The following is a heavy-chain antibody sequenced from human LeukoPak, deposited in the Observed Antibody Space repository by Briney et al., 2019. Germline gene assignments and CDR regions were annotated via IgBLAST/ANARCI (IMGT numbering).Heavy chain of an antibody. CDR3: STDCAGSETCYANFHA. V-gene: IGHV3-15*01. Sequence: PGGSLRLSCVASGVTFSDVWMSWVRQAPGKGLEWVGRVKKKGDGRTADYPAHVEGRFTISRDDSKDTVYLQMNSLKTDDTAVYYCSTDCAGSETCYANFHAWGRGRPVTVSP. J-gene: IGHJ4*02. CDR2: VKKKGDGRTA. D-gene: IGHD2-2*01. CDR1: GVTFSDVW.